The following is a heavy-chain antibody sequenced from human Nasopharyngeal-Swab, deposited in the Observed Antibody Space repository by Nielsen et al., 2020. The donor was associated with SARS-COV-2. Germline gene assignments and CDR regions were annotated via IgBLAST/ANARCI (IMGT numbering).Heavy chain of an antibody. J-gene: IGHJ5*02. Sequence: SETLSLTCTVSGGSISNYYWGWIRQPPGKGLEWIGSIYYSGSTYYNPSLKSRVTISVDTSKNQFSLKLSSVTAADTAVYYCARGDWFDPWGQGTLVTVSS. CDR3: ARGDWFDP. CDR2: IYYSGST. CDR1: GGSISNYY. V-gene: IGHV4-39*01.